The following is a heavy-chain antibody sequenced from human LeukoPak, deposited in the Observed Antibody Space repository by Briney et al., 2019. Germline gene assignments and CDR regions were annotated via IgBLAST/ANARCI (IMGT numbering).Heavy chain of an antibody. V-gene: IGHV5-51*01. CDR3: ARDPDFWSGYYNSDY. D-gene: IGHD3-3*01. Sequence: GESLKICCKSSGYSFTCYWTGWVRQMSEKGLEWMGSIYPGDSDTIYNRFFQGQVTISADESLSTAYLQWSSLKASHTAMYYCARDPDFWSGYYNSDYGGQGPVVTVSS. CDR2: IYPGDSDT. J-gene: IGHJ4*02. CDR1: GYSFTCYW.